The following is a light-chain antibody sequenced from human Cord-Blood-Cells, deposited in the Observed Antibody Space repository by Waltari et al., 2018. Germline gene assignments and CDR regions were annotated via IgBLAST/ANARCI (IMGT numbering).Light chain of an antibody. CDR1: SSDVGSYNL. CDR2: EGS. CDR3: CSYAGSSTWV. Sequence: QSTLTQPASVAGSPVQSITISCTGTSSDVGSYNLVSWYQQRPGKAPKLLLYEGSKRPSGVSNRFSGSKSGNTASLTISGLQAEDEADDYCCSYAGSSTWVFGGGTKLTVL. J-gene: IGLJ3*02. V-gene: IGLV2-23*01.